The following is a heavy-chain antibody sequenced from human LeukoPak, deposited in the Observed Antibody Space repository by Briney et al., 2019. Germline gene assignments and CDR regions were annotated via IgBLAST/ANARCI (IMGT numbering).Heavy chain of an antibody. CDR2: IYGGGNT. J-gene: IGHJ4*02. D-gene: IGHD3-22*01. CDR3: ARGRWSSSGYQDY. CDR1: GFSVSSNY. V-gene: IGHV3-53*01. Sequence: GGSLRLSCAASGFSVSSNYMTWVRQAPGKGLECVSVIYGGGNTYYADSVGGRFTISRDNSKNTLYLQMNSLRVEDTAIYYCARGRWSSSGYQDYWGRGTLVTVSS.